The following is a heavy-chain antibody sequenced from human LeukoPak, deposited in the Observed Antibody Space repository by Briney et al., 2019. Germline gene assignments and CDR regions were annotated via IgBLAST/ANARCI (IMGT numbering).Heavy chain of an antibody. Sequence: SETLSLTCAVYGGSFSGYYWSWIRQPPGKGLEWIGEINHSGSTNYNPSLKSRVTISIDTSKNQFSLKLSSVTAADTAVYYCARGYCSDSSCPDFDYWGQGTLVTVSS. J-gene: IGHJ4*02. CDR1: GGSFSGYY. CDR2: INHSGST. CDR3: ARGYCSDSSCPDFDY. V-gene: IGHV4-34*01. D-gene: IGHD2-15*01.